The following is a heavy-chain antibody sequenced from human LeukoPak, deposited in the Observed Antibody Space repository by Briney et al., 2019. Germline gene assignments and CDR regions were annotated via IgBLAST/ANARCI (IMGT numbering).Heavy chain of an antibody. J-gene: IGHJ4*02. Sequence: PGGSLRLSCVVSGFTFSTSAMSWVRQAPGKGLEWVSSINDGGGSTYYADSVKGRFTISRDNSKNTLYLQMNNLRAEDTAVYYCGKVSYNFWGGYFYWGQGTLVTVSS. D-gene: IGHD3-3*01. CDR1: GFTFSTSA. CDR2: INDGGGST. V-gene: IGHV3-23*01. CDR3: GKVSYNFWGGYFY.